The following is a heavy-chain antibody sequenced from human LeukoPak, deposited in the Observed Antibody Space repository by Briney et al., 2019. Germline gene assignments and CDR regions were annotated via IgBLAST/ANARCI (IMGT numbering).Heavy chain of an antibody. V-gene: IGHV5-51*01. CDR3: ARPPSMVRGAGYDAFDI. Sequence: GESLKISCKGSGYSFTSYWIGWVRQMPGKGLEWMGIIYPVDSDTRYSPSFQGQVTISADKSISTAYLQWSSLKASDTAMYYCARPPSMVRGAGYDAFDIWGQGTMVTVSS. D-gene: IGHD3-10*01. CDR2: IYPVDSDT. CDR1: GYSFTSYW. J-gene: IGHJ3*02.